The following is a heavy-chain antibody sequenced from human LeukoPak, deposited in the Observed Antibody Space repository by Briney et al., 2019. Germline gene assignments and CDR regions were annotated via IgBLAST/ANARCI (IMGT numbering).Heavy chain of an antibody. CDR2: IYYSGST. CDR3: ARISYYYDSSGYLPYYYYYYYMDV. J-gene: IGHJ6*03. D-gene: IGHD3-22*01. Sequence: SETLSLTCTVSGGSISSSSYYWGWIRQPPGKGLEWIGSIYYSGSTYYNPSLKSRVTISVDTSKNQFSLELSSVTAADTAVYYCARISYYYDSSGYLPYYYYYYYMDVWGKGTTVTVSS. CDR1: GGSISSSSYY. V-gene: IGHV4-39*07.